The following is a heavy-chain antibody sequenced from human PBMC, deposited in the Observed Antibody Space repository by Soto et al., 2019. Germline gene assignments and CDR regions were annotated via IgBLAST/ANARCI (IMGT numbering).Heavy chain of an antibody. Sequence: GGSLRLSCAASGGTFITYWMSWVRQAPGKGLEWVANIKPDGSEKWYVDSVKGRFTISRDNAKNSLYLQMNSLRAEDTAVYFCARGDYYDTSGPFSDAFDIWGQGTMVTVSS. CDR1: GGTFITYW. CDR3: ARGDYYDTSGPFSDAFDI. D-gene: IGHD3-22*01. J-gene: IGHJ3*02. CDR2: IKPDGSEK. V-gene: IGHV3-7*04.